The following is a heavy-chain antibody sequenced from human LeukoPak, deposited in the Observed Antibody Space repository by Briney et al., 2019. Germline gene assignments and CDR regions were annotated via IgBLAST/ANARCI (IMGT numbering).Heavy chain of an antibody. CDR3: AREFGSGWYGGY. J-gene: IGHJ4*02. D-gene: IGHD6-19*01. Sequence: PSETLSLTCTVSGGSISSSSYYWGWIRQPPGRGLEWIGSIYYSGTTYYNPSLKSRVTISVDTSKNQFSLKLSSVTAADTAVYYCAREFGSGWYGGYWGQGTLVTVSS. CDR1: GGSISSSSYY. V-gene: IGHV4-39*07. CDR2: IYYSGTT.